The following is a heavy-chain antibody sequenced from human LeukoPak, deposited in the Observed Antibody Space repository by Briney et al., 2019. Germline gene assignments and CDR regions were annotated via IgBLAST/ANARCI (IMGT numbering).Heavy chain of an antibody. J-gene: IGHJ4*02. CDR2: ISWNSGSI. D-gene: IGHD3-10*01. CDR3: AKGILGGAYYGSGTFDY. CDR1: GFTFDDYA. Sequence: PGRSLRLSCAASGFTFDDYAMHWVRQAPGKGLEWVSGISWNSGSIGYADSVKGRFTISRDNAKKALYLQMNSLRAEDTALYYCAKGILGGAYYGSGTFDYWGQGTLVTVSS. V-gene: IGHV3-9*01.